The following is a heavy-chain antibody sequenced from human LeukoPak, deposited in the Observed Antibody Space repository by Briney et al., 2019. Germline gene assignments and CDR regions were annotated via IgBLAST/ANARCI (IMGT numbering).Heavy chain of an antibody. J-gene: IGHJ6*03. V-gene: IGHV3-9*01. CDR1: GFTFDDYA. Sequence: PGGSLRLSCAASGFTFDDYAMRWVRQAPGKGLEWVSGISWKGGSIGYADSVKGRFTISRDNTKNSLYLQMNSLRAEDTALYYCAKDKSNSPDYMGVWGKGTTVTVSS. CDR2: ISWKGGSI. CDR3: AKDKSNSPDYMGV. D-gene: IGHD2/OR15-2a*01.